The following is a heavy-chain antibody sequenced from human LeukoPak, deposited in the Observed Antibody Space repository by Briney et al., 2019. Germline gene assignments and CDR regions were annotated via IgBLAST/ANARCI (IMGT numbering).Heavy chain of an antibody. CDR1: GYSFTIYW. J-gene: IGHJ4*02. D-gene: IGHD6-19*01. CDR3: AREQGAVAGRPLFDY. Sequence: GESLKISCKGSGYSFTIYWIGWVRQMPGKGLEWMGIIYPGDSDTRYSPSFQGQVTISADKSISTAYLQWSSLKASDTAMYYCAREQGAVAGRPLFDYWGQGTLVTVSS. CDR2: IYPGDSDT. V-gene: IGHV5-51*01.